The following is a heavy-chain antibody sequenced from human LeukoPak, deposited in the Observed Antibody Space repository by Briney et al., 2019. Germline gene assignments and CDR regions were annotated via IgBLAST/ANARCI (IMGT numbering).Heavy chain of an antibody. V-gene: IGHV3-33*01. CDR3: ATLQYAERWNKRGYYYGMDV. CDR2: IWYDGSNK. Sequence: GGSLRLSCAASGFTFSSYGMHWVRQAPGKGLEWVAVIWYDGSNKYYADSVKGRFTISRDNSKNTLYLQMNSLRAEDTAVYYCATLQYAERWNKRGYYYGMDVWGKGTTVTVSS. D-gene: IGHD1/OR15-1a*01. CDR1: GFTFSSYG. J-gene: IGHJ6*04.